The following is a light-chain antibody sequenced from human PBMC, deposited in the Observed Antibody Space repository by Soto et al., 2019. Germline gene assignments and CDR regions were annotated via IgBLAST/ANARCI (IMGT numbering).Light chain of an antibody. Sequence: DIQMTQSPTSLSATVGNRVTNNCRASQSISCYLNWYQQKPGKAPKLLIYAASSLQSGVPSRFSGSGSGTDFTLTISSLQPEDFATYYCQQSYSTPGTVGPGTKVDIK. CDR1: QSISCY. V-gene: IGKV1-39*01. CDR3: QQSYSTPGT. CDR2: AAS. J-gene: IGKJ3*01.